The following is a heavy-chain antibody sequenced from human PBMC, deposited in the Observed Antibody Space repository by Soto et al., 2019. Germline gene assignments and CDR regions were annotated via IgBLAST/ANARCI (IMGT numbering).Heavy chain of an antibody. CDR1: GFSLSSTGFG. J-gene: IGHJ5*02. Sequence: SAPTLVNPTQTLTLTCTFSGFSLSSTGFGVRWIRQPPVQALESLALIYWPDDKRYSPSLKSRLTITKDTSKNQVVLTMTNMDPVDTATYYCAHRQWRTTEGNNWFDPWGQGTLVTV. CDR3: AHRQWRTTEGNNWFDP. V-gene: IGHV2-5*01. D-gene: IGHD1-7*01. CDR2: IYWPDDK.